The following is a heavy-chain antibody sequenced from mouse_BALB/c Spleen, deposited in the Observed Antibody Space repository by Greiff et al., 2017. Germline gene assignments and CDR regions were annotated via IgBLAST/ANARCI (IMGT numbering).Heavy chain of an antibody. V-gene: IGHV10-1*02. D-gene: IGHD2-1*01. CDR2: IRSKSNNYAT. J-gene: IGHJ4*01. CDR1: GFTFNTYA. Sequence: GGGLVQPKGSLKLSCAASGFTFNTYAMNWVRQAPGKGLEWVARIRSKSNNYATYYADSVKDRFTISRDDSQSMLYLQMNNLKTEDTAMYYCVRQHYGNYEAMDYWGQGTSVTVSS. CDR3: VRQHYGNYEAMDY.